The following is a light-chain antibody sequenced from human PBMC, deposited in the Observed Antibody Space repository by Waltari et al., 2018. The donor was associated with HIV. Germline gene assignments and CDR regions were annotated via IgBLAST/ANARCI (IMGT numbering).Light chain of an antibody. CDR3: NSYAGSNNWV. V-gene: IGLV2-8*01. J-gene: IGLJ3*02. Sequence: QSALTQPPSASGSPGQSVTISCTGTSSDVGGSKYVSWYQQHPGKAPKLMIYAVNTRPTGFPYRFSGSKSANTASLTVSGLQADDEADYYCNSYAGSNNWVFGGGTKLTVL. CDR1: SSDVGGSKY. CDR2: AVN.